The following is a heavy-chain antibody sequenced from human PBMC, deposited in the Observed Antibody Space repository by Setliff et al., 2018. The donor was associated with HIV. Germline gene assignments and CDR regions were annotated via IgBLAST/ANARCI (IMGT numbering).Heavy chain of an antibody. D-gene: IGHD3-3*01. Sequence: WIRQPPGRGLEWIALIYWNDDKRYSPSLKSRLTITKDTSKNQVVLTMTNMDPVDTATYYCAHSFRYDFYLDYWGQGTLVTVSS. J-gene: IGHJ4*02. CDR2: IYWNDDK. CDR3: AHSFRYDFYLDY. V-gene: IGHV2-5*01.